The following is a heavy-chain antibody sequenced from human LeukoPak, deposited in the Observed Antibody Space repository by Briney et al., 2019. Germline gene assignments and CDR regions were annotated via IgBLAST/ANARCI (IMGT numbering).Heavy chain of an antibody. V-gene: IGHV3-48*01. CDR1: GFTFSSHR. CDR3: AKDYAVGSIDY. CDR2: ISGSSDDI. Sequence: PGGSLRLSCAASGFTFSSHRMNWVRQAPGKGLEWVADISGSSDDIHYADSVTGRFTISRDNAKNSVYLQMNSLSVEDTAVYYCAKDYAVGSIDYWGQGTLVTVSS. J-gene: IGHJ4*02. D-gene: IGHD3-16*01.